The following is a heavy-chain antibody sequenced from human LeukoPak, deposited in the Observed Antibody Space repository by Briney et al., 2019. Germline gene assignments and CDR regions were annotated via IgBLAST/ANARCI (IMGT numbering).Heavy chain of an antibody. CDR3: AREDSGGNSFDY. D-gene: IGHD4-23*01. CDR1: GFTLSDYY. CDR2: ISNSGFTT. J-gene: IGHJ4*02. V-gene: IGHV3-11*01. Sequence: GGSLRLSCVASGFTLSDYYVSWIRLAPGKGLEWVAFISNSGFTTYYADSVKGRFTVSRDNAKDSVSLQMNSLRAEDTARYYCAREDSGGNSFDYWGQGAQVTVS.